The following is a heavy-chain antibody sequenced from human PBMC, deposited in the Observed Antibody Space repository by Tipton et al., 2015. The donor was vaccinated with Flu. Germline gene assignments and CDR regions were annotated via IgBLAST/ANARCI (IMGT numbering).Heavy chain of an antibody. CDR1: GYSISSGYY. CDR2: SYYSGTT. V-gene: IGHV4-38-2*02. Sequence: TLSLTCAVSGYSISSGYYWGWIRQPPGKGLEWIGTSYYSGTTCYKPSLKSRVTLSVDTSKTRLPLKLSSVTAADTAVYYCARDVAAVPAAIRDWGQGALVTVSS. D-gene: IGHD2-2*01. J-gene: IGHJ4*02. CDR3: ARDVAAVPAAIRD.